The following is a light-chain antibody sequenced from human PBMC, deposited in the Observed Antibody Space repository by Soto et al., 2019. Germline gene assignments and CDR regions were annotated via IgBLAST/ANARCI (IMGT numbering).Light chain of an antibody. Sequence: DIVLTQSPGTLSLSPGERATLSCRTNQSVSSIYVAWYQQKPGQAPRLLSRGASTRATGIPERLSGSGSGTDFTLTISRLEPEDFAVYYCHRFDFPPRYTFGQVTKLESK. V-gene: IGKV3-20*01. CDR2: GAS. CDR3: HRFDFPPRYT. J-gene: IGKJ2*01. CDR1: QSVSSIY.